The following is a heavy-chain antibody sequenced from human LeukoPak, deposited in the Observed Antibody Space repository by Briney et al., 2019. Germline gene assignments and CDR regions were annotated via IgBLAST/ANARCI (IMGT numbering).Heavy chain of an antibody. CDR2: IIPIFGTA. D-gene: IGHD1-1*01. V-gene: IGHV1-69*13. CDR1: GGIFSSYA. J-gene: IGHJ4*02. Sequence: SVKVSCKASGGIFSSYAISWVRQAPGQGLEWMGGIIPIFGTANYAQKFQGRVTITADDSTSTAYMELSSLKSEDTAVYYCARQPMPRSTFDYWGQGTLVTVSS. CDR3: ARQPMPRSTFDY.